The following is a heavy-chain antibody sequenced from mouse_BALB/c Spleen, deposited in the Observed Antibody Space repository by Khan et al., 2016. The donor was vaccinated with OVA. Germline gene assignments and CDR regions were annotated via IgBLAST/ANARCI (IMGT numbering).Heavy chain of an antibody. V-gene: IGHV2-6-5*01. Sequence: VKLLESGPGLVAPSQSLSITCTVSGFSLTDHGVSWIRQPPGKGLEWLGVIWGGGSTYYNSVLKSRLNISKDNSKTQVFLKMNSLQTDDTAMYYCAKQIWSPYYGMDYWGQGTSGTVSS. J-gene: IGHJ4*01. D-gene: IGHD1-1*02. CDR1: GFSLTDHG. CDR3: AKQIWSPYYGMDY. CDR2: IWGGGST.